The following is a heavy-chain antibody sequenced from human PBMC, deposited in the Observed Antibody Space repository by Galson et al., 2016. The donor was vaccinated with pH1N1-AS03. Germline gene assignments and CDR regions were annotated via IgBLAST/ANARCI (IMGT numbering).Heavy chain of an antibody. J-gene: IGHJ6*02. Sequence: SVKVSCKASGYTFTSYAMHWVRQAPGQGLEWMGWINAGNGNTKYSQKFQGRVTITRDTSASTAYMELSSLRSEDTAVDYCARDRGSGYDLFDYYYGMDVWGQGTTVTVSS. D-gene: IGHD5-12*01. CDR1: GYTFTSYA. V-gene: IGHV1-3*01. CDR2: INAGNGNT. CDR3: ARDRGSGYDLFDYYYGMDV.